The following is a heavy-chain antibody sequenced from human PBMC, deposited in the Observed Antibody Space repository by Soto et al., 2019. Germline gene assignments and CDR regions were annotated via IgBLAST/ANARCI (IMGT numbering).Heavy chain of an antibody. Sequence: GGSLRLACAASGFTFSSYWMHWVRQAPGKGLVWVSRINSDGSSTSYADSVKGRFTISRDNAKNTLYLQMNSLRAEDTAVYYCAKYGESDFGVVPPSPYSTDVWGKGTTVTVSS. CDR1: GFTFSSYW. CDR2: INSDGSST. J-gene: IGHJ6*03. V-gene: IGHV3-74*01. D-gene: IGHD3-3*01. CDR3: AKYGESDFGVVPPSPYSTDV.